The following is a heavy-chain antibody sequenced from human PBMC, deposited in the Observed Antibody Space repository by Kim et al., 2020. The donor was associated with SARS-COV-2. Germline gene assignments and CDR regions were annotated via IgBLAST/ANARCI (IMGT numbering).Heavy chain of an antibody. Sequence: GGSLRLSCAASGFTFSNAWMSWVRQAPGKGLEWVGRIKSKTDGGTTDYAAPVKGRFTISRDDSKNTLYLQMNSLKTEDTAVYYCTTEGEYGSGGEDAFDIWGQGTMVTVSS. CDR3: TTEGEYGSGGEDAFDI. CDR2: IKSKTDGGTT. V-gene: IGHV3-15*01. CDR1: GFTFSNAW. D-gene: IGHD3-10*01. J-gene: IGHJ3*02.